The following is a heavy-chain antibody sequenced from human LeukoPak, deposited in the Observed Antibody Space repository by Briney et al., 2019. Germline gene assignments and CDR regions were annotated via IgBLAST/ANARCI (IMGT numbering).Heavy chain of an antibody. CDR3: ASGVPSYYYGMDV. V-gene: IGHV4-31*03. Sequence: SQTLSLTCTVSGGSISSGGYYWSWIRQHPGKGLEWIGYIYYSGSTYYNPSLKSRVTISVDTSKNQFSLKLSSVTAADTAVYYCASGVPSYYYGMDVWGQGTTVTVSS. CDR2: IYYSGST. CDR1: GGSISSGGYY. D-gene: IGHD6-6*01. J-gene: IGHJ6*02.